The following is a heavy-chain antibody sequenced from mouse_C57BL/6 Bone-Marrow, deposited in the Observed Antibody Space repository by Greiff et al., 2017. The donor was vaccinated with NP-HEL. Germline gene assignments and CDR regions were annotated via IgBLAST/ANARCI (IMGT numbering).Heavy chain of an antibody. V-gene: IGHV1-26*01. Sequence: EVKLQQSGPELVKPGASVKISCKASGYTFTDYYMNWVKQSHGKSLEWIGDINPNNGGTSYNQKFKGKATLTVDKSSSTAYMELRSLTSEDSAVYYCAREGGKLWLRRGGFDYWGQGTTLTVSS. CDR3: AREGGKLWLRRGGFDY. CDR2: INPNNGGT. CDR1: GYTFTDYY. D-gene: IGHD2-2*01. J-gene: IGHJ2*01.